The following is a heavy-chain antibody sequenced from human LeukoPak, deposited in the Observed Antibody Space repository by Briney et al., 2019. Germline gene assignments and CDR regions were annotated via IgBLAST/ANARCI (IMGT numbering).Heavy chain of an antibody. J-gene: IGHJ4*02. CDR3: ARGLGAAAVIDY. D-gene: IGHD6-13*01. CDR2: INHSGST. V-gene: IGHV4-34*01. CDR1: GGSFSGYY. Sequence: KPSETLSLTCAVYGGSFSGYYWSWIRQPPGKGLEWIGEINHSGSTNYNPSLESRVTISVDTSKNQFSLKLSSVTAADTAVYYCARGLGAAAVIDYWGQGTLVTVSS.